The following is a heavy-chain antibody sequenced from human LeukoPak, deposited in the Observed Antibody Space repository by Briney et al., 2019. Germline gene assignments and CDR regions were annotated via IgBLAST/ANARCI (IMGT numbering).Heavy chain of an antibody. D-gene: IGHD2-8*01. CDR1: GDSIRSFY. V-gene: IGHV4-4*07. CDR3: ARRMAFDI. Sequence: SETLSLTXTVSGDSIRSFYWSWIRQPAGKGLEWIGRIYTSGSTNYNPSLKSRVTISVDTSKNQSSLKLSSVTAADTAVYYCARRMAFDIWGQGTMVTVSS. J-gene: IGHJ3*02. CDR2: IYTSGST.